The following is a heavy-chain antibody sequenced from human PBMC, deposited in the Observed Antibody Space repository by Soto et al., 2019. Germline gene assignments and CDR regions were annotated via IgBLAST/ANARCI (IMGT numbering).Heavy chain of an antibody. CDR3: PRVVGGYYYGMDV. CDR1: GGSISSSNW. V-gene: IGHV4-4*02. Sequence: QVQLQESGPGLVKPSGTLSLTCAVSGGSISSSNWWSWVRQPPGKGLEWIGEIYHSGSTNYNPSLKSRVTIAVDKSKNPFSLKLSSVTAADTAVYYCPRVVGGYYYGMDVWGQGTTVTVSS. J-gene: IGHJ6*02. CDR2: IYHSGST. D-gene: IGHD2-2*01.